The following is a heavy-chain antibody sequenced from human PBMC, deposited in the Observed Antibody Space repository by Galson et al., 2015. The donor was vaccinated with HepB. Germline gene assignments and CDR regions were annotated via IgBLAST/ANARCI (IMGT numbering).Heavy chain of an antibody. V-gene: IGHV3-23*01. Sequence: SLRLSCAGSGFTFSRTGMTWVRQAPGKGLECVSAISMSGSGRDYVDSVRGRFTISRDNSNNMLYLQTNDLRAEDTAVYYCAKGTTSIDYWGQGTLVTVSS. D-gene: IGHD1-1*01. J-gene: IGHJ4*02. CDR3: AKGTTSIDY. CDR2: ISMSGSGR. CDR1: GFTFSRTG.